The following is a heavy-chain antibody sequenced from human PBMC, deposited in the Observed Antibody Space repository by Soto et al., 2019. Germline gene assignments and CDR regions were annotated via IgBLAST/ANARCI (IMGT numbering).Heavy chain of an antibody. CDR3: ATGTAFGRLDNPNHALDI. J-gene: IGHJ3*02. CDR1: GFTPSRLS. CDR2: INSAGSII. D-gene: IGHD5-18*01. Sequence: EVQLVQSGGALVQPGGSLRLSCAASGFTPSRLSMNWVRQAPGKGLEWISYINSAGSIIYYADSVKGRFTISRDNAKNSLYLQTNSLRAEDTSVYYCATGTAFGRLDNPNHALDIWGQGTMVSVSS. V-gene: IGHV3-48*01.